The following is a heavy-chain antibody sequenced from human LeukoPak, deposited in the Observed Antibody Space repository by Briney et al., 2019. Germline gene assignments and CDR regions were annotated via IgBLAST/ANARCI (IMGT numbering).Heavy chain of an antibody. D-gene: IGHD4-17*01. CDR1: GFTFSSYE. J-gene: IGHJ1*01. Sequence: GGSLRLSCAASGFTFSSYEMNWVRQAPGKGLEWVSYISSSGSTIYYADSVKGRFTISRDNAKNSLYLQMNSLRAEDTAAYYCARGHDYGRHWGQGTLVTVSS. V-gene: IGHV3-48*03. CDR2: ISSSGSTI. CDR3: ARGHDYGRH.